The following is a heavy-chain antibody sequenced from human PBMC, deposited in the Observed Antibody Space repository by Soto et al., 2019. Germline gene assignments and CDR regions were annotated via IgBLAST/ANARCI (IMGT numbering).Heavy chain of an antibody. D-gene: IGHD3-22*01. J-gene: IGHJ3*02. CDR2: IYYSGST. V-gene: IGHV4-39*01. Sequence: SETLSLTCAVYGGSFSGYYWGWIRQPPGKGLEWIGSIYYSGSTYYNPSLKSRVTISVDTSKNQFSLKLSSVTAADTAVYYCELWLSTRAFDIWGQGTTVTVSS. CDR1: GGSFSGYY. CDR3: ELWLSTRAFDI.